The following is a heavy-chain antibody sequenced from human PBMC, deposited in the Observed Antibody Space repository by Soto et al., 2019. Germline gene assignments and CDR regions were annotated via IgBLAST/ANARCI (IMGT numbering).Heavy chain of an antibody. CDR1: GYTFTSYG. Sequence: GASVKVSCKASGYTFTSYGISWVQQAPGQGLEWMGWIIPIFGTANYAQKFQGRVTITADESTSTAYMELSSLRSGDTAVYYCARGYCTNGVCYNWFDPWGQGTLVTVSS. V-gene: IGHV1-69*13. CDR2: IIPIFGTA. D-gene: IGHD2-8*01. J-gene: IGHJ5*02. CDR3: ARGYCTNGVCYNWFDP.